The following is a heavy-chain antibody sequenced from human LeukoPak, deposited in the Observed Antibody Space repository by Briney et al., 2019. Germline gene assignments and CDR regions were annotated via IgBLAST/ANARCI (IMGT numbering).Heavy chain of an antibody. Sequence: GGSLRLSCAASGFTFSSYGMHWVRQAPGKGLEWVAFIRYDGSNKYYADSVKGRFTISRDNSKNTLYLQMNSLRAEDTAVYYCAKQYGSGSQRLDYWGQGTLVTVSS. CDR2: IRYDGSNK. J-gene: IGHJ4*02. D-gene: IGHD3-10*01. CDR1: GFTFSSYG. V-gene: IGHV3-30*02. CDR3: AKQYGSGSQRLDY.